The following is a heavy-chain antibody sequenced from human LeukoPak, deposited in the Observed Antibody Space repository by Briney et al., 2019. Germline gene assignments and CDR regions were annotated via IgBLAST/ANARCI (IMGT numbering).Heavy chain of an antibody. CDR3: ARGYSSGWYVAPPDDY. V-gene: IGHV1-46*01. Sequence: EASVKVSCKASGYTFTSYYMHWVRQDPGQGPEWMGMINPSGGSTSYAQKFQGRVTMTRDTSTSTVYMELSSLRSEDTAVYYCARGYSSGWYVAPPDDYWGQGTLVTVSS. CDR2: INPSGGST. J-gene: IGHJ4*02. D-gene: IGHD6-19*01. CDR1: GYTFTSYY.